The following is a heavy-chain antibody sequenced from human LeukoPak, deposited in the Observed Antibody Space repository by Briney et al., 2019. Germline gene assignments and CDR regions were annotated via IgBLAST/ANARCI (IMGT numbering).Heavy chain of an antibody. CDR2: INPNSGGT. V-gene: IGHV1-2*02. CDR3: ARACGGDCYGRYFDL. CDR1: GYTFTGYY. J-gene: IGHJ2*01. D-gene: IGHD2-21*01. Sequence: ASVKVSCKASGYTFTGYYMHWVRQAPGQGLEWMGWINPNSGGTNYAQKFQGRDTMTRDTSISTAYMELSRLRSDDTAVYYCARACGGDCYGRYFDLWGRGTLVTVSS.